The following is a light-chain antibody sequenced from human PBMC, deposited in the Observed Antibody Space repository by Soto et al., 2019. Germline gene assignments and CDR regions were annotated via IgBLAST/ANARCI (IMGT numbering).Light chain of an antibody. CDR2: ANS. Sequence: QSVLTQPPSASGTPGQGVTISCSGSSSNIGSNTVDWYQHLPGTAPKLLIYANSQRPSGVPDRFSGSKSGTSASLAISGLQSEDEADYYCAAWDASLNGVVFGGGTKVTVL. CDR1: SSNIGSNT. CDR3: AAWDASLNGVV. J-gene: IGLJ2*01. V-gene: IGLV1-44*01.